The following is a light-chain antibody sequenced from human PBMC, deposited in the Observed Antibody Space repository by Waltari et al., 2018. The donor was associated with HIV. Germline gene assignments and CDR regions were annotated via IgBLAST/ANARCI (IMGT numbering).Light chain of an antibody. CDR3: AAWDDSLSGHVV. Sequence: QSVLTQPPSASGTPGQRVTISCSGSSYNIGSNYVYWYQQLPGPATNLLIYRNNQRPSGVPDRFSGSKSGTSASLAISGLRSEDEADYYCAAWDDSLSGHVVFGGGTKLTVL. J-gene: IGLJ2*01. V-gene: IGLV1-47*01. CDR1: SYNIGSNY. CDR2: RNN.